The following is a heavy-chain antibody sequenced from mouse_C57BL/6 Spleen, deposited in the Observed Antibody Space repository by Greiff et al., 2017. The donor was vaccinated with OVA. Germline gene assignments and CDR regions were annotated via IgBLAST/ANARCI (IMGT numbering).Heavy chain of an antibody. D-gene: IGHD2-1*01. J-gene: IGHJ2*01. CDR3: ARWDGNLDY. CDR2: INPYNGGT. V-gene: IGHV1-19*01. Sequence: EVQLQQSGPVLVKPGASVKMSCKASGYTLTPPYMNWVKQSHGKSLEWIGVINPYNGGTSYNQKFKGKATLTVDKSSSTAYMELNSLTSEDSAVYYCARWDGNLDYWGQGTTLTVSS. CDR1: GYTLTPPY.